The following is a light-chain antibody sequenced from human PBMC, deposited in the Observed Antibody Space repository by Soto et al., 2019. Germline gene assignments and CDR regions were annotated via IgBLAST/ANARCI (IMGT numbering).Light chain of an antibody. CDR2: AAS. V-gene: IGKV1-9*01. J-gene: IGKJ5*01. CDR1: QGISNY. CDR3: QQLTSYPRST. Sequence: DIQLTQSPSFLSASVGDRVTITCRASQGISNYLAWYQQRPGKAPKLLIYAASTLQTGVPSRFRGSGSGTEFTLTISSLQPEDFATYHCQQLTSYPRSTFGQGTRLEIX.